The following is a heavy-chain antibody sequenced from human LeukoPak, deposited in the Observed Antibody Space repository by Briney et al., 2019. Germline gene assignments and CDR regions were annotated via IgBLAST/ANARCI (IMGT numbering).Heavy chain of an antibody. CDR3: ATDKPGVGAFDI. CDR1: GGTFSSYA. J-gene: IGHJ3*02. CDR2: IIPIFGTA. Sequence: ASVKVSCKASGGTFSSYAISWVRQAPGQGLGWMGGIIPIFGTANYAQKFQGRVTITADESTSTAYMELSSLRSEDTAVYYCATDKPGVGAFDIWGQGTMVTVSS. D-gene: IGHD1-26*01. V-gene: IGHV1-69*13.